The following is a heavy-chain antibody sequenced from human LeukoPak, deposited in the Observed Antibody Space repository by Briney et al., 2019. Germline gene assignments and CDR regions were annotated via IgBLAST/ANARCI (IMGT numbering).Heavy chain of an antibody. Sequence: SQTLSLTCAISGDSVSSNSAAWHWIRHSPSRGLEWLGSTYYRSKWYNDYAVSVKSRITINPDTSKNQFSLQLNSVTPEDTAVYYCARPRVGATGWFDPWGQGTLVTVSS. CDR3: ARPRVGATGWFDP. CDR2: TYYRSKWYN. J-gene: IGHJ5*02. CDR1: GDSVSSNSAA. D-gene: IGHD1-26*01. V-gene: IGHV6-1*01.